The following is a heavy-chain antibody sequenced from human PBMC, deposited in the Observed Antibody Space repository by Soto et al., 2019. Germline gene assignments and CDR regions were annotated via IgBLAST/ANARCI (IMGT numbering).Heavy chain of an antibody. V-gene: IGHV3-21*01. Sequence: GSLRLSCAASGFTFRDFAMSWVRQAPGRGLEWVSSISSSSSYIYYADSVKGRFTISRDNAKNSLYLQMNSLRAEDTAVYYCARDDITMVRGVIIGDYGMDVWGQGTTVTVSS. CDR3: ARDDITMVRGVIIGDYGMDV. D-gene: IGHD3-10*01. CDR1: GFTFRDFA. CDR2: ISSSSSYI. J-gene: IGHJ6*02.